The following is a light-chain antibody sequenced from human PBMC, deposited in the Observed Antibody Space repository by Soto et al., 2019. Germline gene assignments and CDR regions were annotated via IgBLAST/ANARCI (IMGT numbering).Light chain of an antibody. V-gene: IGKV1-12*01. CDR3: QQSYSNPLT. CDR1: QGISSS. Sequence: DIQMTQSPSSVSASVGDRVTISCRASQGISSSLAWYQQKPGKAPKLLIYAVSNLQSGVPSRFSGRGTGTEFTLIISSLHPEDIAIYYCQQSYSNPLTFGGGTKVDIK. CDR2: AVS. J-gene: IGKJ4*01.